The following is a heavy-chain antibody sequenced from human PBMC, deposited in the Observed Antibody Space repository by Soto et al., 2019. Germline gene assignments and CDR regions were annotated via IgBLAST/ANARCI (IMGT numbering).Heavy chain of an antibody. V-gene: IGHV4-31*03. D-gene: IGHD1-7*01. CDR1: GGSISSGGYY. Sequence: SETLSLTCTVSGGSISSGGYYWSWIRQHPGKGLEWIGYIYYSGSTYYNPSLKSRVTISVDTSKNQFSLKLSSVTAADTAVYYCARQSATGTTTFYYYYYMDVWGKGTTVTVSS. CDR3: ARQSATGTTTFYYYYYMDV. CDR2: IYYSGST. J-gene: IGHJ6*03.